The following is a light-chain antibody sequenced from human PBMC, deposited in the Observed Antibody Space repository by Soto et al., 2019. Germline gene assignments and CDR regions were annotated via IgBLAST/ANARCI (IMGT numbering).Light chain of an antibody. Sequence: QSALTQPPSASGSPGQSVTISCTGTSSDVGGYNYVSWYQQYPGRAPKLMIYEVSNRLSGVSNRFSGSKSGNTASLTISGLQAEDEADYYCISFTTRATYVFGTGTKLTVL. CDR2: EVS. CDR1: SSDVGGYNY. J-gene: IGLJ1*01. V-gene: IGLV2-14*01. CDR3: ISFTTRATYV.